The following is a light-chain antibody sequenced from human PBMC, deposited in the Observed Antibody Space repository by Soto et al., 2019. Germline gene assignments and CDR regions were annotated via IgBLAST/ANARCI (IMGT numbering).Light chain of an antibody. CDR2: AAS. Sequence: DIQMTQSPSSLSASVGDRVTITCRASQSISSYLNWYQQKPGKAPKLLIYAASSLQSGVPSRFSGSGSGTEFTLTISSLQPDDFATYYCQQLKSYPLTFGGGTKVDIK. V-gene: IGKV1-39*01. CDR1: QSISSY. CDR3: QQLKSYPLT. J-gene: IGKJ4*01.